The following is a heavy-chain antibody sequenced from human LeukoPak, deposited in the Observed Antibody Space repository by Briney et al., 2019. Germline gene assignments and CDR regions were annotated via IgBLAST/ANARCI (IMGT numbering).Heavy chain of an antibody. CDR3: ARDGKEGGFNYDY. CDR2: IYFSGGT. CDR1: GDSISSSNCY. Sequence: SETLSLTCTVSGDSISSSNCYWGWIRQPPGKGLEWIGSIYFSGGTYYNASLKSRVTISVDTSKNQFSLKLSSVTAADTAVYYCARDGKEGGFNYDYWGQGTLVTVSS. D-gene: IGHD5-24*01. V-gene: IGHV4-39*02. J-gene: IGHJ4*02.